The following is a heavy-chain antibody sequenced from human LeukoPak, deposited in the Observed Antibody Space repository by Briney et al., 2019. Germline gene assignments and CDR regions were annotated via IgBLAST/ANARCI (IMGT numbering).Heavy chain of an antibody. CDR2: IYPNSGAT. Sequence: ASVKVSCKTSGYTFTAYYMYWLRQAPGQGLECMGWIYPNSGATGYAQNFQGRVTMTRDTSVSTIYMELSRLRSDDTAIYYCARDGVSTTPDFDYWGQGTLVTVSS. D-gene: IGHD2-8*01. CDR3: ARDGVSTTPDFDY. CDR1: GYTFTAYY. J-gene: IGHJ4*02. V-gene: IGHV1-2*02.